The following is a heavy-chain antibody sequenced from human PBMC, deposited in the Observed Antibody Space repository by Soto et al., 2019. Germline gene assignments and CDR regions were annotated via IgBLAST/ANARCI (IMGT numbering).Heavy chain of an antibody. CDR3: ARTRGRRGGYPFDY. CDR2: IIPILGIA. CDR1: GGTFSSYT. V-gene: IGHV1-69*02. J-gene: IGHJ4*02. D-gene: IGHD3-22*01. Sequence: QVQLVQSGAEVKKPGSSVKVSCKASGGTFSSYTISWVRQAPGQGLEWMGRIIPILGIANYAQKFQGRVTITADKSTSTAYMELSSLRSEDTAVYYCARTRGRRGGYPFDYWGQGTLVTVSS.